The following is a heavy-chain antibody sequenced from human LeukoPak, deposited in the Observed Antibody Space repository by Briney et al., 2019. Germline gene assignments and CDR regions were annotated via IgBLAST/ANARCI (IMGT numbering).Heavy chain of an antibody. D-gene: IGHD4/OR15-4a*01. CDR1: GFTVSSNY. J-gene: IGHJ4*02. Sequence: PGGSLRLSCAASGFTVSSNYMSWVRQAPGKGLEWVSAISGSGGSTYYADSVKGRFTISRDNSKNTLYLQMNSLRADDTAVYYCAKRDPNYGVSDYWGQGTLVTVSS. CDR3: AKRDPNYGVSDY. CDR2: ISGSGGST. V-gene: IGHV3-23*01.